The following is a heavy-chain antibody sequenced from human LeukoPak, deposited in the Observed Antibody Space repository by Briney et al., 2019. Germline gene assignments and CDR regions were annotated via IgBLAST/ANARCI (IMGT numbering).Heavy chain of an antibody. V-gene: IGHV3-21*01. J-gene: IGHJ4*02. D-gene: IGHD1-26*01. Sequence: GGSLRLSCAASGITFNSYTMNWVRQAPGKGLEWVSSISSSSSYIYYAASVKGRFTISRDNAKNSLYLQMNRLGAEDTAVYYCARDKIVGATYFDYWGQGTLVTVSS. CDR1: GITFNSYT. CDR3: ARDKIVGATYFDY. CDR2: ISSSSSYI.